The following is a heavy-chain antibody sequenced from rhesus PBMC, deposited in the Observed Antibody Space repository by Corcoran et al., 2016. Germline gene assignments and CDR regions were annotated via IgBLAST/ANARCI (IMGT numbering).Heavy chain of an antibody. D-gene: IGHD6-25*01. V-gene: IGHV4-93*01. Sequence: QVQLQESGPAVVKPSETLSLTCAVSGGSISSSNWWSWIRQSPGKGLEWIGGIYGSGGNTEYNPSLQSRVTFSKDTSKNQFSLKLSSVTAADTAVYYCARDWYSGSWSPYYFDYWGQGVLVTVSS. CDR3: ARDWYSGSWSPYYFDY. CDR1: GGSISSSNW. CDR2: IYGSGGNT. J-gene: IGHJ4*01.